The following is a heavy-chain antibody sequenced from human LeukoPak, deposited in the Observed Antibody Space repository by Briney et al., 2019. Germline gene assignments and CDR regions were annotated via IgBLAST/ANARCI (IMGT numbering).Heavy chain of an antibody. CDR2: ISSSSSYI. Sequence: GGSLRLSCAASGFTLSSYSMNWVRQAPGKGLEWVSSISSSSSYIYYADSVKGRFTISRDNAKNSLYLQMSSLRAEATAVYYCATLDCSSASCYEGFDYWGQGTLVTVSS. J-gene: IGHJ4*02. CDR3: ATLDCSSASCYEGFDY. D-gene: IGHD2-2*01. CDR1: GFTLSSYS. V-gene: IGHV3-21*01.